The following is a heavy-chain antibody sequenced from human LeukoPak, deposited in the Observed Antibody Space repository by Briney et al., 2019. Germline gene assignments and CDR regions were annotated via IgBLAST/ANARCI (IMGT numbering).Heavy chain of an antibody. J-gene: IGHJ4*02. D-gene: IGHD2-15*01. V-gene: IGHV3-23*01. CDR1: GFTFSSYA. CDR2: ISGSGGST. CDR3: AKSRVPGYLGTLFDY. Sequence: PGGSLRLSCAASGFTFSSYAMSWVRQAPGKGLEWVSAISGSGGSTYYADSVKGRFTISRDNSKNTLYLQMNSLRAEDTAVYYCAKSRVPGYLGTLFDYWGQGTLVTVSS.